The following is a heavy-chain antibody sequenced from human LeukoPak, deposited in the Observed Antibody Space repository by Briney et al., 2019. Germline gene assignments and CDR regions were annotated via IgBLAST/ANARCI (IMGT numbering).Heavy chain of an antibody. CDR1: GGSISSGGYY. V-gene: IGHV4-31*03. Sequence: PSETLSLTCTVSGGSISSGGYYWSWIRQHPGKGLEWIGYIYYGGSTYYNPSLKSRVTISVDTSKNQFSLKLSSVTAADTAVYYCARGPLKFGRFGDPPDYWGQGTLVTVSS. CDR3: ARGPLKFGRFGDPPDY. D-gene: IGHD3-10*01. CDR2: IYYGGST. J-gene: IGHJ4*02.